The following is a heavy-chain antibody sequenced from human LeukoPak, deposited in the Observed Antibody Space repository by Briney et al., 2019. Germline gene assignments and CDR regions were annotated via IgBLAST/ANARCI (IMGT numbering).Heavy chain of an antibody. CDR2: INHSGST. J-gene: IGHJ3*02. D-gene: IGHD2-8*01. CDR1: GGSFSGYY. Sequence: PSETLSLTCAVYGGSFSGYYWSWIRQPPGKGLEWIGEINHSGSTNYNPSLKSRVTISVDTSKNQFSLKLSSVTAADTAVYYCARNSAIVLMLRANRGRGAFDIWGQGTMVTVSS. CDR3: ARNSAIVLMLRANRGRGAFDI. V-gene: IGHV4-34*01.